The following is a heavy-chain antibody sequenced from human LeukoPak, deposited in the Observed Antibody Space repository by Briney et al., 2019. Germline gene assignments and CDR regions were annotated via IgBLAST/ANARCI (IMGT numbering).Heavy chain of an antibody. V-gene: IGHV3-66*01. CDR2: IYSGGGT. J-gene: IGHJ3*02. D-gene: IGHD3-22*01. Sequence: GGFLRLSCAASGFTVSNNYMIWVRQAPGKGLEWVSFIYSGGGTSYADSVKGRFTISRDNSKNTLYLQMNSLRAEDTAVYYCARYYDSSGNYPGAFDIWGQGTMVTVSS. CDR1: GFTVSNNY. CDR3: ARYYDSSGNYPGAFDI.